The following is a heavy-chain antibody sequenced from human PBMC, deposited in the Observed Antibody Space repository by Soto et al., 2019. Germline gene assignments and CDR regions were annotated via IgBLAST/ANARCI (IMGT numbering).Heavy chain of an antibody. D-gene: IGHD6-19*01. V-gene: IGHV1-18*01. CDR1: GYSFTNYG. J-gene: IGHJ6*03. CDR3: ARDRGVAPPVAGNTHYYFFLDV. CDR2: ISAFNVNT. Sequence: QDQLVQSGAEVKKPGASVTVSCKASGYSFTNYGVTWVRQAPGQGLEWMGWISAFNVNTHYAQNLQGRVTMTTDASPSTFYMELRSLRSVDPAVYYCARDRGVAPPVAGNTHYYFFLDVWGKGTTVTVSS.